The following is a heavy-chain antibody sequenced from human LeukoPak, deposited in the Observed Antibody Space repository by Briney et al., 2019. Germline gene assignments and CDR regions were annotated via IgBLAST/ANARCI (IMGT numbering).Heavy chain of an antibody. CDR3: ARDWYDY. D-gene: IGHD6-13*01. CDR1: GFTFSTYA. CDR2: IGGSGSYT. Sequence: GGSLRLSCAASGFTFSTYAMIWVRQAPGKGLEWVSVIGGSGSYTYYADSVKGRFTISRDNSRDTLYLQMNSLRAEDTAVYYCARDWYDYWGQGTLVTVSS. J-gene: IGHJ4*02. V-gene: IGHV3-23*01.